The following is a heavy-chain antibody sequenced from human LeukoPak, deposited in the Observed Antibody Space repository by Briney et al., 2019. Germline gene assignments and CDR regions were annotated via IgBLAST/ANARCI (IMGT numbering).Heavy chain of an antibody. Sequence: SETLSLTCTVSAGSISSNYWSWIRQPPGKGLEWIGYIYYSGRTNYNTSLRSVVTISVNTPKNQFSLKLSSVTAADTAGYYCAREHLRLEGAFDIWGQGTMVTVSS. D-gene: IGHD3-22*01. CDR1: AGSISSNY. J-gene: IGHJ3*02. V-gene: IGHV4-59*01. CDR2: IYYSGRT. CDR3: AREHLRLEGAFDI.